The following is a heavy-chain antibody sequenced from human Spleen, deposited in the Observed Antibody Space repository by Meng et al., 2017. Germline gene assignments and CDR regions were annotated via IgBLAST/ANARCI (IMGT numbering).Heavy chain of an antibody. CDR1: GVSISSYY. J-gene: IGHJ3*02. V-gene: IGHV4-59*01. CDR2: IYYTGSA. Sequence: SETLSLTCTVSGVSISSYYWSWIRQPPGKGLEWIGNIYYTGSANYSPSLKSRVTISVDTSKNQFSLNLTSVTAADTAVYYFAREKSPLTGETAFDIWGQGTLVTVSS. D-gene: IGHD7-27*01. CDR3: AREKSPLTGETAFDI.